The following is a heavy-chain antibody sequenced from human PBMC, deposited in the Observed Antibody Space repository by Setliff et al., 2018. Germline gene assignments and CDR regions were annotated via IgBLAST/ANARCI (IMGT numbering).Heavy chain of an antibody. CDR1: GFTFSDYW. CDR2: IKPDGNEK. D-gene: IGHD7-27*01. CDR3: ARGYTGDFH. Sequence: GSLRLSCAASGFTFSDYWMTWVRLAPGKGLEWVANIKPDGNEKNYVDSVKGRFTISRDNGENSLSLQMNSLRVEDTAVYYCARGYTGDFHWGQGTLVTVSS. V-gene: IGHV3-7*01. J-gene: IGHJ4*02.